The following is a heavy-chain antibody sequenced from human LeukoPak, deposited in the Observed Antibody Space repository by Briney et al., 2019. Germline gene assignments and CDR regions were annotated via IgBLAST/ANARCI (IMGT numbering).Heavy chain of an antibody. Sequence: SETLSLTCAVYGGSFSGYYWSWIRQPPGQGLEWIGEINHSGSTNYNPSLKSRVTISVDTSKNQFSLKLSSVTAADTAVYYCRNNYNYGMDVWGQGPTVTVSS. CDR2: INHSGST. V-gene: IGHV4-34*01. CDR3: RNNYNYGMDV. D-gene: IGHD1-14*01. J-gene: IGHJ6*02. CDR1: GGSFSGYY.